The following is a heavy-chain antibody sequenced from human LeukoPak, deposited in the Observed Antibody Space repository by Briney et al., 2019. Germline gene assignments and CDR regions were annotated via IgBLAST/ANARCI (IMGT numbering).Heavy chain of an antibody. J-gene: IGHJ4*02. Sequence: GGSLRLSCAASGFTFSNYWMHWVRQAPGKGLVWVSRINSDGSSTTSADSVKGRFTISRDNAKNTLYPQMNSLRAEDTAVYYCAKGEATFIDYWGQGSLVTVPA. V-gene: IGHV3-74*01. CDR2: INSDGSST. CDR3: AKGEATFIDY. CDR1: GFTFSNYW. D-gene: IGHD5-12*01.